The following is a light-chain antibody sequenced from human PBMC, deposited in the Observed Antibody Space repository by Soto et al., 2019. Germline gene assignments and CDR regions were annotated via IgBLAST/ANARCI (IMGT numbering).Light chain of an antibody. CDR1: QSVSSSY. J-gene: IGKJ3*01. Sequence: EIVLTQSPGTLSLSPGERATLSCRASQSVSSSYLAWYQQKPGQAPRLLIYRASSRATGIPDRFSGSGSGTEFTLNISRLEPEDFAVYYCQQYGSSPVFGPGTKVDIK. CDR3: QQYGSSPV. CDR2: RAS. V-gene: IGKV3-20*01.